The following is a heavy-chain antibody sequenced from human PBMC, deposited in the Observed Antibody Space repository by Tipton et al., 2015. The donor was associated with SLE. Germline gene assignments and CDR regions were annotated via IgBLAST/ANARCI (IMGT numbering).Heavy chain of an antibody. Sequence: TLSLTCAVYGGSISSSSSYYWSWIRQPPGKGLEWIGEINHSGSTNYNPSLKSRVTISVDTSKNQFSLKLSSVTAADTAVYYCARVRVWNVVAWGGMDVWGQGTTVTVSS. CDR1: GGSISSSSSYY. V-gene: IGHV4-34*01. CDR2: INHSGST. CDR3: ARVRVWNVVAWGGMDV. J-gene: IGHJ6*02. D-gene: IGHD1-1*01.